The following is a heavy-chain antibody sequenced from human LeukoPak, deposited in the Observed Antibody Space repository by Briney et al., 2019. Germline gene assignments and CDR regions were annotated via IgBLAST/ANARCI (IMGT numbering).Heavy chain of an antibody. CDR3: AASGSCYHRLLDY. J-gene: IGHJ4*02. CDR1: GFTFTSSA. V-gene: IGHV1-58*02. Sequence: ASVKVSCKASGFTFTSSAMQWVRQARGQRLEWIGWIVVGSGNTNYAQKFQERVTITRDMSTSTAYMELSSLRSEDTAVYYCAASGSCYHRLLDYWGQGTLVTVSS. CDR2: IVVGSGNT. D-gene: IGHD1-26*01.